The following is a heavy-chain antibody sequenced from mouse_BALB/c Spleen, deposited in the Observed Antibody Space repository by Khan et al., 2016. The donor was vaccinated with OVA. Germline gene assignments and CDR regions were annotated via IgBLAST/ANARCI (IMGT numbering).Heavy chain of an antibody. CDR2: ISSGSSTF. D-gene: IGHD1-1*02. CDR1: GFTFSSFG. Sequence: EVELVESGGGLVQPGGSRKLSCAASGFTFSSFGMFWIRQAPEKGLEWVAYISSGSSTFYYADTVKGRFTISRDNPKNTLFLQMTSLRSEDTAMYYCARILGIYAIDYWGQGTSVTVSS. CDR3: ARILGIYAIDY. V-gene: IGHV5-17*02. J-gene: IGHJ4*01.